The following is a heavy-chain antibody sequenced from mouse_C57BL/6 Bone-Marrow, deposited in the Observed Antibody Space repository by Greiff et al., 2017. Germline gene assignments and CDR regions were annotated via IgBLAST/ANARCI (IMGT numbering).Heavy chain of an antibody. Sequence: ESGPGLVKPSQSLSLTCSVTGYSITSGYYWNWIRQFPGNKLEWMGYISYDGSNNYNPSLKNRISITRDTSKNQFFLKLNSVTTEDTATYYCAREGIYDGYRPFAYWGQGTLVTVSA. CDR2: ISYDGSN. V-gene: IGHV3-6*01. J-gene: IGHJ3*01. CDR3: AREGIYDGYRPFAY. D-gene: IGHD2-3*01. CDR1: GYSITSGYY.